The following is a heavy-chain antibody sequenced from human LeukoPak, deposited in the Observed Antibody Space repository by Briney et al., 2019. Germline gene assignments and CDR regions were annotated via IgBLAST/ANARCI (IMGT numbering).Heavy chain of an antibody. V-gene: IGHV3-23*01. J-gene: IGHJ1*01. D-gene: IGHD6-19*01. CDR3: AKKASTAVAGYAEYFQH. CDR1: GFTFSSYA. Sequence: PGGSLRLSCAASGFTFSSYAMSWVRQAPGKGLEWVSGISGDGGSTYYADSVKGRFTISRDNSKNTLYLQMNSLRAEDTAVYYCAKKASTAVAGYAEYFQHWGQGTLVTVSS. CDR2: ISGDGGST.